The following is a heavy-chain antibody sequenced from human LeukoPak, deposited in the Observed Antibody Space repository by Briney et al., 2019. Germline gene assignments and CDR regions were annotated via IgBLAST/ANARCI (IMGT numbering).Heavy chain of an antibody. V-gene: IGHV3-43*01. Sequence: GGSLRLSCAASGFTFDDYTMHWVRQAPGKGLEWVSLISWDGGSTYYADSVKGRFTISRDNSKNSLYLQMNSLRTEDTALYYCAKDMEQWLVGRAYDAFDIWGQGTMVTVSS. CDR2: ISWDGGST. CDR3: AKDMEQWLVGRAYDAFDI. D-gene: IGHD6-19*01. J-gene: IGHJ3*02. CDR1: GFTFDDYT.